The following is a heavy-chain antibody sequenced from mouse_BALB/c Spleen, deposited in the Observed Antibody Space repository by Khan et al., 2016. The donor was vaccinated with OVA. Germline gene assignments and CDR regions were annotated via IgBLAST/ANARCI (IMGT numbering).Heavy chain of an antibody. V-gene: IGHV9-3-1*01. CDR1: GYTFTNYG. Sequence: QIQLVQSGPELKKPGETVKISCKASGYTFTNYGMNWVKQAQGKGVKWMGWINTYTGEPTYADDCKGRSSFSFETSARTPYLQINILKNADTAAYFCARNCNYWYFDVWGPGTTVTVSS. CDR3: ARNCNYWYFDV. CDR2: INTYTGEP. J-gene: IGHJ1*01.